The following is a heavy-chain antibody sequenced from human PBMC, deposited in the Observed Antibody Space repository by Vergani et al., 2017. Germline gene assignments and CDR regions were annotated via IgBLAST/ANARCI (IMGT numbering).Heavy chain of an antibody. V-gene: IGHV3-23*01. J-gene: IGHJ4*02. CDR1: GFTFSTYA. D-gene: IGHD3-22*01. CDR3: AGPQGTSAYYYGGFDY. Sequence: EVQLLESGGGLVQPGGSLRLSCAASGFTFSTYAMTWVRQAPGKGLEWVSTMSSVGGSTYYADSVEGRFTISRDNSKNTLSLQMNSLTADDTAIYYCAGPQGTSAYYYGGFDYWGQGILVIVSA. CDR2: MSSVGGST.